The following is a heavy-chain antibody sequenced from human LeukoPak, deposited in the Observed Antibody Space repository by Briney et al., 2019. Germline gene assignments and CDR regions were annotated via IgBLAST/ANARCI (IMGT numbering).Heavy chain of an antibody. CDR1: GGTFSSYT. D-gene: IGHD3-22*01. CDR3: ARGSYYDSSGYYLQMAYFGY. V-gene: IGHV1-69*10. Sequence: SVKVSCKASGGTFSSYTISWVRQAPGQGLEWMGGIIPILGIANYAQKFQGRVTITADKSTSTAYMELSSLRSEDTAVYYCARGSYYDSSGYYLQMAYFGYWGQGTLVTVSS. CDR2: IIPILGIA. J-gene: IGHJ4*02.